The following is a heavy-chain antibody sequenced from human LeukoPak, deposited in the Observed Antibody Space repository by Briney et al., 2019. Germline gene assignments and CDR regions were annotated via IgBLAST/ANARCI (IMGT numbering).Heavy chain of an antibody. CDR3: ARLPDY. Sequence: GSLRLSCAASGFTFSSYGMHWVRQPPGKGLEWIGYIYYSGSTNYNPSLKSRVTISVDTSKNQFSLKLSSVTAADTAVYYCARLPDYWGQGTLVTVSS. CDR2: IYYSGST. J-gene: IGHJ4*02. CDR1: GFTFSSYG. V-gene: IGHV4-59*08.